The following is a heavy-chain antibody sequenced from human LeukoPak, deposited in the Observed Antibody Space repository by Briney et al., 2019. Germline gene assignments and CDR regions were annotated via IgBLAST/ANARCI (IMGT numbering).Heavy chain of an antibody. CDR2: ISAYIGNT. J-gene: IGHJ4*02. CDR1: GYTFTGYY. CDR3: ARAIAAAGTGVEDY. V-gene: IGHV1-18*04. D-gene: IGHD6-13*01. Sequence: ASVKVSCKASGYTFTGYYMHWVRQAPGQGLEWMGWISAYIGNTNYAQKLQGRVTMTTDTSTSTAYMELRSLRSDDTAVYYCARAIAAAGTGVEDYWGQGTLVTVSS.